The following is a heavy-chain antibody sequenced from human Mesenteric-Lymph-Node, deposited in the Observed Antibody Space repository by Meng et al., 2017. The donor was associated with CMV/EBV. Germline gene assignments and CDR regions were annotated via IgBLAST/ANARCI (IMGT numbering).Heavy chain of an antibody. CDR3: ATEGNSGSLDY. Sequence: ASVKVSCKASGYTFTSYYMHWVRQAPGQGLEWMGIINPSGGSTNYAQKFQGRVTMTRDTSTTTVYMELSSLRSEDTAVYYCATEGNSGSLDYWGQGTLVTVSS. CDR1: GYTFTSYY. D-gene: IGHD1-26*01. V-gene: IGHV1-46*01. CDR2: INPSGGST. J-gene: IGHJ4*02.